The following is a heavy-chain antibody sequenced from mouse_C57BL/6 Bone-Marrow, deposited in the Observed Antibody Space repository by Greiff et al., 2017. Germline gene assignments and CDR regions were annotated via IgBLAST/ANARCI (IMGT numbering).Heavy chain of an antibody. CDR3: ARHFSTTRGRGYAY. CDR1: GYAFTNYV. D-gene: IGHD1-2*01. V-gene: IGHV1-54*01. CDR2: MNPRSGGT. J-gene: IGHJ3*01. Sequence: VQLQQSGAELVRPGTSVKVSCKASGYAFTNYVIAWVKQRPGQGLEWIGVMNPRSGGTNYNEKFKGKATLAADKSSSTAYMALSSLTSENSEVYDCARHFSTTRGRGYAYWGQGTLVTVSA.